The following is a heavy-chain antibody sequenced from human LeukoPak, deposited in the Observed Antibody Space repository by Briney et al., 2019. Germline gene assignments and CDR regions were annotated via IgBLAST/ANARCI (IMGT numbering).Heavy chain of an antibody. V-gene: IGHV3-74*01. J-gene: IGHJ4*02. D-gene: IGHD5-18*01. CDR1: GFTFSSHW. CDR3: ARDWDTAMIYYFDY. CDR2: INSDGSSI. Sequence: PGGSLRLSCAASGFTFSSHWMHWVRQAPGKGLVWVSRINSDGSSISYADSVKGRFTISRDNAKNTLYLQVDSLRAEDTAVYYCARDWDTAMIYYFDYWGQGTLVTVSS.